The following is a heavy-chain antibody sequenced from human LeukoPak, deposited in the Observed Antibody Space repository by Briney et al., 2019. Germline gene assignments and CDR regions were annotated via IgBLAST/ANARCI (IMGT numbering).Heavy chain of an antibody. Sequence: GGSLRLSCAASGFTFSSYEMNWVRQAPGKGLEWVSYISSSGSTIYYADSVKGRFTISRDNAKTSLYLQMNSLRAEDTAVYYCARVLRYFDWLPPRAGNNAFDIWGQGTMVTVSS. CDR1: GFTFSSYE. CDR3: ARVLRYFDWLPPRAGNNAFDI. CDR2: ISSSGSTI. J-gene: IGHJ3*02. D-gene: IGHD3-9*01. V-gene: IGHV3-48*03.